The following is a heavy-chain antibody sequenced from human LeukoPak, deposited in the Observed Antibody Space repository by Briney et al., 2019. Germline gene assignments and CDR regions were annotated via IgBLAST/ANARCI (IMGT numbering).Heavy chain of an antibody. J-gene: IGHJ4*02. Sequence: GGSLRLSCAASGFTFSTYAMSGVRQAPGKGLEWVSVISGNGAGTYYADSVKGRFTISRDNSKDTLYLQMNSLRAEDTALYYCASHPRTGGNFDYWGQGTLVTVSS. D-gene: IGHD4-23*01. CDR2: ISGNGAGT. V-gene: IGHV3-23*01. CDR1: GFTFSTYA. CDR3: ASHPRTGGNFDY.